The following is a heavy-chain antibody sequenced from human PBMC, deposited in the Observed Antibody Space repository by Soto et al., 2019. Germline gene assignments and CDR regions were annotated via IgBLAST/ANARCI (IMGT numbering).Heavy chain of an antibody. D-gene: IGHD3-3*02. V-gene: IGHV3-74*01. CDR2: TNRDGRTT. J-gene: IGHJ4*02. Sequence: WIRKTTGKGLVWVSRTNRDGRTTHYAESVKGRFTISRDNAKNTLYLQMNSLRAEDTAVYFCIGDLAGSGGYWVKGT. CDR3: IGDLAGSGGY.